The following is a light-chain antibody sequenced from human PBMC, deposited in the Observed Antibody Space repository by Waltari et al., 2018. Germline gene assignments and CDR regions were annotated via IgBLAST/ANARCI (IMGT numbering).Light chain of an antibody. V-gene: IGLV6-57*03. CDR1: TGRLASNH. J-gene: IGLJ3*02. CDR3: QSYDGINWM. Sequence: NFMLTQPHSVSESPGKTVTISCTRSTGRLASNHVQWFQQRPGSAPTTVIYEDYQRPSGVPDRFSGSIDSSSNSASLTISGLKTEDEADYYCQSYDGINWMFGGGTKLTVL. CDR2: EDY.